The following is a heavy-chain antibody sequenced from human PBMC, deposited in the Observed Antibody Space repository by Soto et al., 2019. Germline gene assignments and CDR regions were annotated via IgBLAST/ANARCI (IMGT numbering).Heavy chain of an antibody. D-gene: IGHD3-10*02. CDR1: GFTFSSYG. V-gene: IGHV3-30*03. Sequence: QVQLVESGGGVVQPGRSLRLSCAASGFTFSSYGMHWVRQAPGKGLEWVAVISYDGSNKYYADSVKGRFTISRDNSKNTLYLQMNSLRAEDTAVYYCATFYLPVTMVGGYNWFDPWGQGTLVTVSS. CDR3: ATFYLPVTMVGGYNWFDP. CDR2: ISYDGSNK. J-gene: IGHJ5*02.